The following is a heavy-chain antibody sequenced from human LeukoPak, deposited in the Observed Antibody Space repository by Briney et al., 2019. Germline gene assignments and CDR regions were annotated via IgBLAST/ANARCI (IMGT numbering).Heavy chain of an antibody. V-gene: IGHV1-3*01. Sequence: ASVKVSCKASGYTFTSYAMHWVRQAPGQRLEWMGWINAGNGNTKYSQKFQGRVTINRDTSTSTGYMELRSLRSDDTAIYYCARDSSSRYWGQGTPVTVSS. D-gene: IGHD6-6*01. CDR2: INAGNGNT. CDR1: GYTFTSYA. J-gene: IGHJ4*02. CDR3: ARDSSSRY.